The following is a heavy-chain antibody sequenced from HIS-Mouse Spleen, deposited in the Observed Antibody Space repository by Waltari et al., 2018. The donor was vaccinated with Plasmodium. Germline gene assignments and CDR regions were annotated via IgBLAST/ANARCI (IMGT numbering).Heavy chain of an antibody. D-gene: IGHD7-27*01. CDR3: AKGSAGDPVDY. Sequence: QVQLVESGGGVVQPGRSLRLSCAASGFTFSRYGMHCVRQAPGKGLEWVAVISYDGSNKYYADSVKGRFTISRDNSKNTLYLQMNSLRAEDTAVYYCAKGSAGDPVDYWGQGTLVTVSS. CDR1: GFTFSRYG. CDR2: ISYDGSNK. J-gene: IGHJ4*02. V-gene: IGHV3-30*18.